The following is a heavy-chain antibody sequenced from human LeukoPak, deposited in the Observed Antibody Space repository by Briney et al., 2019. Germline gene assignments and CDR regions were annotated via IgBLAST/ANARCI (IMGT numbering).Heavy chain of an antibody. V-gene: IGHV4-59*01. J-gene: IGHJ4*02. D-gene: IGHD3-3*01. CDR1: GGSISSYY. CDR3: ASRSSIWSGYQDTLYSFDS. Sequence: SETLFLTCTVSGGSISSYYWSWIRQPPGKRLEWIGHIYYSGSTNYNPSLKSRVTISVDTSKNQFSLKLSSVTAADTAVYYCASRSSIWSGYQDTLYSFDSWGQGTLVTVSS. CDR2: IYYSGST.